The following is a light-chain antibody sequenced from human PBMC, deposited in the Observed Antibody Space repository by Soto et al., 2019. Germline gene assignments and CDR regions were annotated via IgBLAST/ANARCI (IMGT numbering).Light chain of an antibody. Sequence: EIVMTQSPATLSVSPGERATLSCRASQSISSNLAWYQQKPGQAPRLLISGASTRATGIPARFSGSGSGTDFTLTINSLQAEDCAVYYCQQYYNWPRTFGQGTRLEIK. V-gene: IGKV3-15*01. CDR3: QQYYNWPRT. J-gene: IGKJ5*01. CDR2: GAS. CDR1: QSISSN.